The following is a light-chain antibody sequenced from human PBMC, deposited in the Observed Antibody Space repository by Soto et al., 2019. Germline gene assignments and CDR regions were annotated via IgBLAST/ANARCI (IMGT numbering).Light chain of an antibody. J-gene: IGKJ4*01. CDR1: QSVSNY. Sequence: EIVLIQSPATLSLSPGERATLSCRASQSVSNYLVWYQQKPGQAPRLLIYDASNRATGIPARFSGSGSGTDFTLTISSLEPEDFAVYYCQQRSNWPPLTFGGGTKVEIK. CDR3: QQRSNWPPLT. V-gene: IGKV3-11*01. CDR2: DAS.